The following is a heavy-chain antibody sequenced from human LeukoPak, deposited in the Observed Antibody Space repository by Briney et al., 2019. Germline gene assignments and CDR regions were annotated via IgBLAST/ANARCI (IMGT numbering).Heavy chain of an antibody. J-gene: IGHJ4*02. Sequence: GGSLRLSCAASGFTFSRSWMHWVRQAPGKGLVWVSRVNSGGTTTTYADSVKGRFTISRDTAKNTLYLQMNSLRAEDTAVYFCAKDGYSAYSSLDYWGQGTLVTVSS. D-gene: IGHD5-12*01. CDR1: GFTFSRSW. V-gene: IGHV3-74*03. CDR2: VNSGGTTT. CDR3: AKDGYSAYSSLDY.